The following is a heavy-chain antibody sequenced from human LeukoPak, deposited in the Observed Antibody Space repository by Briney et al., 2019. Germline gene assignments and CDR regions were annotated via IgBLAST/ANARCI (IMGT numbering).Heavy chain of an antibody. V-gene: IGHV4-31*03. CDR1: GGSISSGGYY. J-gene: IGHJ5*02. Sequence: SQTLSLTCTVSGGSISSGGYYWSWIRQHPGKGLEWIEYIYYSGSTYYNPSLKSRVTISVDTSKNQFSLKLSSVTAADTAVYYCARARLGAATSFDPWGQGTLVTVSS. CDR3: ARARLGAATSFDP. CDR2: IYYSGST. D-gene: IGHD2-15*01.